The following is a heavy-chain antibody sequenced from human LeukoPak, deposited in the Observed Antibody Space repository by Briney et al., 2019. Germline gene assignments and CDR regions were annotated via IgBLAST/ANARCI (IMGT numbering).Heavy chain of an antibody. V-gene: IGHV3-23*01. CDR3: ARDLKTGYGAFDI. J-gene: IGHJ3*02. D-gene: IGHD5-12*01. CDR2: ISASGGDT. Sequence: GGSLRLSCVHSGFIFNSYAMNWVRQAPGKGLEWVSCISASGGDTYYADSVKGRFTVSRDNSKNPLYLQMDSLRAEDTAVYYCARDLKTGYGAFDIWGQGTMVTVSS. CDR1: GFIFNSYA.